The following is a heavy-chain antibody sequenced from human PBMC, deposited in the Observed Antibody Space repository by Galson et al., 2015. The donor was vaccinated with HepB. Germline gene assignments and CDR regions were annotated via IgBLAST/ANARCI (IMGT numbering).Heavy chain of an antibody. CDR3: ARLMRGSVVQGGFLEWGPKGRLDYDYYYYMDV. J-gene: IGHJ6*03. CDR1: GYSFTSHW. Sequence: QSGAEVKKPGESLKISCKGSGYSFTSHWIGWVRQMPGKGLEWMGRIDPSDSYIKYSPSFEGHVTISVDKSIGTAHLQWSSLKASDTAIYYCARLMRGSVVQGGFLEWGPKGRLDYDYYYYMDVWGKGTTVTVSS. CDR2: IDPSDSYI. V-gene: IGHV5-10-1*01. D-gene: IGHD3-3*01.